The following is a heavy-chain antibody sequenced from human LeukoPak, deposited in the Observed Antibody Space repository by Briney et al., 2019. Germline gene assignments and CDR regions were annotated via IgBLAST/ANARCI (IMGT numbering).Heavy chain of an antibody. Sequence: SQTLSLTCAISGDSVSSNSAAWNWIRQSPSRGLEWLGRTYYRSKWYNDYAASVKSRITIDPDTSKNQFSLKLSSVTAADTAVYYCASGYDFWSGSSAGFDPWGQGTLVTVSS. V-gene: IGHV6-1*01. CDR1: GDSVSSNSAA. CDR2: TYYRSKWYN. J-gene: IGHJ5*02. D-gene: IGHD3-3*01. CDR3: ASGYDFWSGSSAGFDP.